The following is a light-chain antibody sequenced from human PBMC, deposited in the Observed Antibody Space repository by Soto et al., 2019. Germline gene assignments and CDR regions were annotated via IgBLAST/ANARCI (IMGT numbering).Light chain of an antibody. V-gene: IGKV3-20*01. J-gene: IGKJ1*01. CDR3: QQDRGLPRT. CDR2: NSS. CDR1: QSVRSNY. Sequence: ETVLTQSPGTLSLSPGERATLSCRASQSVRSNYLAWYQQKPGQAPRLPIYNSSTRATGIPDRFSGSGSGTDFTLTSSRLEPEEFALYYWQQDRGLPRTLGPGTKV.